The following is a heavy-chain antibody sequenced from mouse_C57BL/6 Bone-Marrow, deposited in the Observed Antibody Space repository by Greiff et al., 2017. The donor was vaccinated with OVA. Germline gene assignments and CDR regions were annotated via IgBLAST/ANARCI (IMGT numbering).Heavy chain of an antibody. CDR1: GYTFTDYY. Sequence: VQLQQSGPELVKPGASVKISCKASGYTFTDYYMNWVKQSHGKSLEWIGDINPNNGGTSYNQKFKGKATLPVDKSSSTAYMELRSLTSEDSAVYYCARGGYYSNYNYAMDYWGQGTSVTVSS. CDR2: INPNNGGT. CDR3: ARGGYYSNYNYAMDY. J-gene: IGHJ4*01. D-gene: IGHD2-5*01. V-gene: IGHV1-26*01.